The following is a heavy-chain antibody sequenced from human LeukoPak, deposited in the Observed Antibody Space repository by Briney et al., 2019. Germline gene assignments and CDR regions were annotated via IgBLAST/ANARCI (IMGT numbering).Heavy chain of an antibody. D-gene: IGHD3-22*01. CDR2: INHSGST. CDR1: GGSFSGYY. CDR3: ASYDSSGYYPVDY. J-gene: IGHJ4*02. Sequence: SETLSLTCAVYGGSFSGYYWSWIRQPPGKGLEWIGEINHSGSTNYNPSLKSRVTISVDTSKNQFSLKLSSVTAADTAVYYCASYDSSGYYPVDYWGQGTLVTVSS. V-gene: IGHV4-34*01.